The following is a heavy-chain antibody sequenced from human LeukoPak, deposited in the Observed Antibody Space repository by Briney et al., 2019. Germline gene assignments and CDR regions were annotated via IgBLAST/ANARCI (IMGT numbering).Heavy chain of an antibody. Sequence: ASVKVSCKASGYTFTSYGISWVRQAPGQGLEWMGWISAYNGNTNYAQKLQGRVTMTRDTSTSTVYMELSSLRSEDTAVYYCARGGGPAAIKGRLAFDPWGQGTLVTVSS. CDR3: ARGGGPAAIKGRLAFDP. CDR1: GYTFTSYG. CDR2: ISAYNGNT. J-gene: IGHJ5*02. V-gene: IGHV1-18*01. D-gene: IGHD2-2*01.